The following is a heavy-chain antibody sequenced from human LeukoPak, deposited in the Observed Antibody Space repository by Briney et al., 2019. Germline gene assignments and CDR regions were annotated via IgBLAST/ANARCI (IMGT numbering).Heavy chain of an antibody. V-gene: IGHV1-24*01. CDR2: FDPEDGET. J-gene: IGHJ4*02. D-gene: IGHD1-26*01. Sequence: GASVKVSCKVSGYTLTELSMHWVRQAPGKGLEWMGGFDPEDGETIYAQKFQGRVTMTEDTSTDTAYMELGSLRSEDTAVYYCATKALVPAGATVDYWGQGTLVTVSS. CDR1: GYTLTELS. CDR3: ATKALVPAGATVDY.